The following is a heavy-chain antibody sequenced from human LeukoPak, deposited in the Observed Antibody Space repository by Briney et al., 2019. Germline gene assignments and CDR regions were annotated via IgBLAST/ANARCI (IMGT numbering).Heavy chain of an antibody. D-gene: IGHD1-26*01. Sequence: SVKVSCKASGGTFSSYAISWVRQAPGQGLEWMGGIIPILGTANYAQKFQGRVTIIADKSTSTAYMELSRLRSDDTAVYYCARDRGWEQFGYWGQGTLVTVSS. CDR3: ARDRGWEQFGY. CDR2: IIPILGTA. V-gene: IGHV1-69*10. CDR1: GGTFSSYA. J-gene: IGHJ4*02.